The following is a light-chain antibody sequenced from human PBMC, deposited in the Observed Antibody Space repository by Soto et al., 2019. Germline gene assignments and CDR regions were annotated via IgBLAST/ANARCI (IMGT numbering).Light chain of an antibody. CDR3: SSYTSASTLLYL. V-gene: IGLV2-14*01. CDR1: RSDVGGYNY. J-gene: IGLJ1*01. Sequence: QSALTQPASVSGSPGQSITLSCTGNRSDVGGYNYVSWYQQHPGIAPKLLIYGVTNRPSGVSTRFSGSKSGNTASLTISGLQAEDEADYHCSSYTSASTLLYLFGTGTKVTVL. CDR2: GVT.